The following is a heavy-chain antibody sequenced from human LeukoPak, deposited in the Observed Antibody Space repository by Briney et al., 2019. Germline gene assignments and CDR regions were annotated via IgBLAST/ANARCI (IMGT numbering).Heavy chain of an antibody. V-gene: IGHV3-23*01. Sequence: VGSLRLSCAASGFTFSSYAMSWVRQAPGEGLEWVSTICGSGGGTYYADSVKGRFTISRDNSKNTLYLQMNSLRAEDTAVYYCAKDADTGGRTTFDYWGQGTLVTVSS. D-gene: IGHD2-8*02. J-gene: IGHJ4*02. CDR1: GFTFSSYA. CDR3: AKDADTGGRTTFDY. CDR2: ICGSGGGT.